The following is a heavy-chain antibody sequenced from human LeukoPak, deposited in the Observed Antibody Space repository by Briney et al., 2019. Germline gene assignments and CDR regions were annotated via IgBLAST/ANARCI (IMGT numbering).Heavy chain of an antibody. J-gene: IGHJ4*02. CDR2: ISSSGSTI. CDR1: GFTFSSYE. V-gene: IGHV3-48*03. D-gene: IGHD3-10*01. CDR3: ARDNKGAWFGELIPDY. Sequence: PGGSLRLSCAASGFTFSSYEMNWVRQAPGKGLEWVSYISSSGSTIYYADSVKGRFTISRDNAKNTLYLQMNSLRAEDTAVYYCARDNKGAWFGELIPDYWGQGTLVTVSS.